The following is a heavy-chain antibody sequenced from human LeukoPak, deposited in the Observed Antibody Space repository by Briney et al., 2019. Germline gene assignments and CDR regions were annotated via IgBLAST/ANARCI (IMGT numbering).Heavy chain of an antibody. D-gene: IGHD1-20*01. Sequence: SQTLSLTCAISGDSVSSNSAAWNWIRQSPSRGLEWLGRTYYRSMWYNDYAASVKSRVTINRDTSKNQCSLQLNSVTPDDSAVYYCARGLTAYQAYYGLDVWGQGTTVTVSS. CDR1: GDSVSSNSAA. CDR2: TYYRSMWYN. J-gene: IGHJ6*02. CDR3: ARGLTAYQAYYGLDV. V-gene: IGHV6-1*01.